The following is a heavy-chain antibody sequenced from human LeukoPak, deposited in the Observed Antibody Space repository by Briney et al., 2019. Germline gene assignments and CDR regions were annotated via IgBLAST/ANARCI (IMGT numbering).Heavy chain of an antibody. Sequence: KPSETLSLTCAVSGYSISSGYYWGWIRQPPGKGLEWIWSIYHSGSTYYNPSLKSRVTISVDTSKNQFSLKLSSVTAADTAVYYCARHWHSSGWYQDAFDIWGQGTMVTVSS. CDR1: GYSISSGYY. CDR2: IYHSGST. D-gene: IGHD6-19*01. J-gene: IGHJ3*02. V-gene: IGHV4-38-2*01. CDR3: ARHWHSSGWYQDAFDI.